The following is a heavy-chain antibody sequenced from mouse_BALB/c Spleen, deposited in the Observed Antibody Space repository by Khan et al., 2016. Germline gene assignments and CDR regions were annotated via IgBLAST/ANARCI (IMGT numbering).Heavy chain of an antibody. Sequence: EVKLEVSGPGLVKPSQSLSLTCTVTGYSITSDYAWNWIRQFPGNKLEWMGYISYSGSTSYNPSLKSRIPITRDTSKNQFFLQLNSVPTEDTATYCCAREGGRQLGLLLNCDYGGQGTTLTVSS. CDR2: ISYSGST. D-gene: IGHD3-2*01. CDR3: AREGGRQLGLLLNCDY. J-gene: IGHJ2*01. V-gene: IGHV3-2*02. CDR1: GYSITSDYA.